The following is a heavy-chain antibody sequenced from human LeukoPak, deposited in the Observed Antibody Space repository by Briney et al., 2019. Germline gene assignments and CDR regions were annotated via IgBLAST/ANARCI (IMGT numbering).Heavy chain of an antibody. J-gene: IGHJ4*02. CDR3: ARMTTGYDY. Sequence: PSETLSLTCAVSGVSFNDYYWSWVRQTPGKGLEWMGEINHSGYNKERPSLERRVTLSIDTSSKQFSLSLRSVTVADSGIYYCARMTTGYDYWGQGTLVTVSS. D-gene: IGHD4-17*01. V-gene: IGHV4-34*01. CDR1: GVSFNDYY. CDR2: INHSGYN.